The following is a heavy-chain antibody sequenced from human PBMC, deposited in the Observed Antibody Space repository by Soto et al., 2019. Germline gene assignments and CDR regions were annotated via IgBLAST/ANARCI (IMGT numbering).Heavy chain of an antibody. V-gene: IGHV4-34*01. CDR2: INHSGST. Sequence: SETLSLTCAVYGGSFSGYYWSWIRQPPGKGLEWIGEINHSGSTNYNPSLKSRVTISVDTSKKQFSLKLSSVTAADTAVYYCARGGIAAAWLPFYYYGMDVWGEGTTVTVYS. CDR3: ARGGIAAAWLPFYYYGMDV. CDR1: GGSFSGYY. J-gene: IGHJ6*04. D-gene: IGHD6-13*01.